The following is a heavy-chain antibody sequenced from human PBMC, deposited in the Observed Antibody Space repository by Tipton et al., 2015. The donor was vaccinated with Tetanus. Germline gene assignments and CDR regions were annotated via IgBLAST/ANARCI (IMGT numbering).Heavy chain of an antibody. CDR2: IKPDGSEK. CDR3: ARDGHTYAMDL. CDR1: GFSFASYG. J-gene: IGHJ6*02. Sequence: SLRLSCAASGFSFASYGMHWVRQAPGKGPEWVANIKPDGSEKYYVDSVKGRFTISRGNAKNSLHLQMNSLRAEDTAKYYCARDGHTYAMDLWGQGTTVTVSS. V-gene: IGHV3-7*03.